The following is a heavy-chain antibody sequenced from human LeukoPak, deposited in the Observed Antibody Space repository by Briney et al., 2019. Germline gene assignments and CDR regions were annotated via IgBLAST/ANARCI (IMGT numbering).Heavy chain of an antibody. V-gene: IGHV3-74*01. Sequence: PGGSLRLSCAASGFTFSSYAMRWVRQAPGKGPVWVSRINNDGSGTTYADSVKGRFTISRDDAKNTLYLQMNSLRAEDTAVYYCVRGGESTWSWGQGTLVTVSS. CDR2: INNDGSGT. CDR1: GFTFSSYA. D-gene: IGHD2-15*01. CDR3: VRGGESTWS. J-gene: IGHJ5*02.